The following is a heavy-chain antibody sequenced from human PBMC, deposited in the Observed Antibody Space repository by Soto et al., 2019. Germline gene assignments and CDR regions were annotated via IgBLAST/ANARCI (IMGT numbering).Heavy chain of an antibody. CDR1: GASINSGGYY. V-gene: IGHV4-31*04. J-gene: IGHJ4*02. D-gene: IGHD4-17*01. Sequence: QVRLQEAGPGLVKPSQTLSLTCTVSGASINSGGYYWNWIRQLPGKGLEWIGYIYFSGSTYYNPSLESRLNISLDTSQNQFSLKLSSVTAADTAVYYCACGDAWRILLAYWGQGILVTVSS. CDR2: IYFSGST. CDR3: ACGDAWRILLAY.